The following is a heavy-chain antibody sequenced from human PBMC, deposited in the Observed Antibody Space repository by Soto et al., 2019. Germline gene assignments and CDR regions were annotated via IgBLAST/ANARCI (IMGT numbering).Heavy chain of an antibody. J-gene: IGHJ3*02. Sequence: SETLSLTCAVYGGSFSGYYWSWIRQPPGKGLEWIGEINHSGSTNYNPSIKSRVNISVDTSKNQFSLKLSSVTAADTAVYYCARGRALLLWFGENAFDIWGQGTMVTVSS. CDR3: ARGRALLLWFGENAFDI. D-gene: IGHD3-10*01. CDR1: GGSFSGYY. CDR2: INHSGST. V-gene: IGHV4-34*01.